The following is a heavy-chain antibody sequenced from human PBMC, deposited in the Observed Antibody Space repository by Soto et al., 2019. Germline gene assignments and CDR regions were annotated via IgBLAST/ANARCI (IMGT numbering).Heavy chain of an antibody. Sequence: SETLSLTCTVSGGSISSYYWSWIRQPPGKGLEWIGYIYYSGSTNYNPSLKSRVTISVDTSKNQFSLKLSSVTAADTAVYYCARAALYQTLYYFDYWGQGTLVTVSS. CDR1: GGSISSYY. J-gene: IGHJ4*02. V-gene: IGHV4-59*01. CDR3: ARAALYQTLYYFDY. D-gene: IGHD3-16*01. CDR2: IYYSGST.